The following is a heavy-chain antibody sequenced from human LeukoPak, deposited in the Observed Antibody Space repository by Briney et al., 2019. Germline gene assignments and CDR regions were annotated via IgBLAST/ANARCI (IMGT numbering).Heavy chain of an antibody. CDR1: GGSISSGSYS. CDR3: ARDSLLPSAMGYYYMDV. J-gene: IGHJ6*03. V-gene: IGHV4-61*02. CDR2: IYTGGST. Sequence: SETLSLTCTVSGGSISSGSYSWSWIRQPAGKGLEWIGRIYTGGSTNHNPSLKSRVTISVDTSKNQFSLKLSSVTAADTALYYCARDSLLPSAMGYYYMDVWGKGTTVTVSS. D-gene: IGHD2-2*01.